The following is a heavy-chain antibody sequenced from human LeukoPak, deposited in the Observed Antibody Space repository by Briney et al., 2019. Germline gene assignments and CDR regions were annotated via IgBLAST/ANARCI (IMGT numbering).Heavy chain of an antibody. V-gene: IGHV3-9*01. CDR1: GLTFYHYA. CDR2: ISWNSGKI. Sequence: GGSLRLFCGASGLTFYHYAMYWVRHAPGKGLEWCEGISWNSGKIGYADSLKVRFTVSRDNAKNSLFLQMNSLRIVDAALYYCVPGSGYSPADAFYIWGPGTRVTVSS. D-gene: IGHD3-3*01. CDR3: VPGSGYSPADAFYI. J-gene: IGHJ3*02.